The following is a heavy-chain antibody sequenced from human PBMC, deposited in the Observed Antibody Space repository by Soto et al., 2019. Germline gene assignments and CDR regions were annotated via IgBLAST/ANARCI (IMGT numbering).Heavy chain of an antibody. D-gene: IGHD2-15*01. J-gene: IGHJ4*02. CDR3: ARLVAPGEFDY. V-gene: IGHV1-3*04. Sequence: ASVEVSCKASGYTFANYSVHWVRQAPGQSLEWVGWINSGHGNTKYSQKFQARVTITRDASASTDYLELSSLRSGDTAVYYCARLVAPGEFDYWGQGTRVSVSS. CDR2: INSGHGNT. CDR1: GYTFANYS.